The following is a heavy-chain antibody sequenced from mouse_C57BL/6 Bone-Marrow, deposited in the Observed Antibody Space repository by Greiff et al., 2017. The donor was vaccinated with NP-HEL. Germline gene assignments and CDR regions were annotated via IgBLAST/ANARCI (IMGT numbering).Heavy chain of an antibody. D-gene: IGHD2-4*01. J-gene: IGHJ4*01. V-gene: IGHV5-16*01. Sequence: EVKLVESEGGLVQPGSSMKLSCTTSGFTFSDYYMAWVRQVPEKGLDWVANINYDGSSTYYLDSLKSRFIISRDNAKNILYLQMSSLKSEDTATYYCAREGGLRRRTYATDYWGRGTSVTVSA. CDR1: GFTFSDYY. CDR3: AREGGLRRRTYATDY. CDR2: INYDGSST.